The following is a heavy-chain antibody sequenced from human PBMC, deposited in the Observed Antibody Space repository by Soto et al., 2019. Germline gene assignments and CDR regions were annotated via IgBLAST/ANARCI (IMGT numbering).Heavy chain of an antibody. V-gene: IGHV4-34*01. CDR2: INHSGST. CDR3: ARFRVLLWFGESKGYMDV. J-gene: IGHJ6*03. D-gene: IGHD3-10*01. Sequence: PSETLSLTCAVYGGSFSGYYWIWIRQPPGKGLEWIGEINHSGSTNYNPSLKSRVTISVDTSKNQFSLKLSSVTAADTAVYYCARFRVLLWFGESKGYMDVWGKGTTVTVSS. CDR1: GGSFSGYY.